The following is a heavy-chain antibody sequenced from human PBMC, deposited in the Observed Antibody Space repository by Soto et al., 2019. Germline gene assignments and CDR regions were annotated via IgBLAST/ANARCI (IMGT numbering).Heavy chain of an antibody. CDR1: GDSVTSSDYY. V-gene: IGHV4-39*01. Sequence: QLQLQESGPGLVKPSETLSLTCTVSGDSVTSSDYYWGWIRQPPGKGLEWIGSIHYSGSTYYNPSLMSRVTISGDTSKKQFSLKLTSVTAADAAVYYCAAHDSGGYYAEYWGQGTLVTVSA. J-gene: IGHJ4*02. CDR3: AAHDSGGYYAEY. D-gene: IGHD3-22*01. CDR2: IHYSGST.